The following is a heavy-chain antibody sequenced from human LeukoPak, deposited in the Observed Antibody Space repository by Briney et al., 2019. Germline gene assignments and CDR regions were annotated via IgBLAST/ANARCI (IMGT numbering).Heavy chain of an antibody. J-gene: IGHJ4*02. CDR1: GYTFTSYG. Sequence: SVKVSCKASGYTFTSYGISWVRQAPGQGLEWMGWIIPIFGTANYAQKFQGRVTITADESTSTAYMELSSLRSEDTAVYYRARLLRYFDWTHNGSFDYWGQGTLVTVSS. CDR2: IIPIFGTA. D-gene: IGHD3-9*01. CDR3: ARLLRYFDWTHNGSFDY. V-gene: IGHV1-69*13.